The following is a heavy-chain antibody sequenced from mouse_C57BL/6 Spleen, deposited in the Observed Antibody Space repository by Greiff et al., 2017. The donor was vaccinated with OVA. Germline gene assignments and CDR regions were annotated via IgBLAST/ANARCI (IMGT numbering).Heavy chain of an antibody. J-gene: IGHJ4*01. CDR3: TRRQLRKAMDY. D-gene: IGHD3-2*02. Sequence: QVQLQQSGAELVRPGASVTLSCKASGYTFTDYEMHWVKQTPVHGLEWIGAIDPETGGTAYNQKFKGKAILTADKSSSTAYMELRSLTSEDSAVYDCTRRQLRKAMDYWGQGTSVTVSS. CDR1: GYTFTDYE. V-gene: IGHV1-15*01. CDR2: IDPETGGT.